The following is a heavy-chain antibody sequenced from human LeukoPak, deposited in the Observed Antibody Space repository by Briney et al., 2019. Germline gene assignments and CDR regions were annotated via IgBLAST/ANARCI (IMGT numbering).Heavy chain of an antibody. CDR3: AKCDGSGSYYRYYFDY. CDR2: NSGSGGST. V-gene: IGHV3-23*01. Sequence: PGGSLRLSCAASGFTFSSYAMTWVRQAPGRGLEWVSLNSGSGGSTYYVDSVKGRFTISRDNSKSTLYLQMNSLRAEDTAVYYCAKCDGSGSYYRYYFDYWGQGTLVTVSS. CDR1: GFTFSSYA. D-gene: IGHD3-10*01. J-gene: IGHJ4*02.